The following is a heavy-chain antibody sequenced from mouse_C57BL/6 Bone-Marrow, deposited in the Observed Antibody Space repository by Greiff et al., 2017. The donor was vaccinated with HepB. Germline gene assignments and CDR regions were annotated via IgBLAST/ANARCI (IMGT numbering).Heavy chain of an antibody. CDR1: GYAFSSSW. Sequence: LVESGPELVKPGASVKISCKASGYAFSSSWMNWVKQRPGKGLEWIGRIYPGDGDTNYNGKFKGKATLTADKSSSTAYMQLSSLTSEDSAVYFCASPYYYDAMDYWGQGTSVTVSS. V-gene: IGHV1-82*01. J-gene: IGHJ4*01. CDR3: ASPYYYDAMDY. D-gene: IGHD2-1*01. CDR2: IYPGDGDT.